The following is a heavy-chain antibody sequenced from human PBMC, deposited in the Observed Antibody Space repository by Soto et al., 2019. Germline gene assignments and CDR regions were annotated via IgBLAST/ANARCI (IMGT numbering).Heavy chain of an antibody. CDR2: IYPGDSDT. Sequence: PGESLKISCKGSGYSFTSYWIGWVRQMPGKGLEWMGIIYPGDSDTRYSPSFQGQVTISADKSISTAYLQWSSLKASDTAMYYCARSRSVFGVVIIPDYWGQGTLVTSPQ. V-gene: IGHV5-51*01. CDR3: ARSRSVFGVVIIPDY. CDR1: GYSFTSYW. J-gene: IGHJ4*02. D-gene: IGHD3-3*01.